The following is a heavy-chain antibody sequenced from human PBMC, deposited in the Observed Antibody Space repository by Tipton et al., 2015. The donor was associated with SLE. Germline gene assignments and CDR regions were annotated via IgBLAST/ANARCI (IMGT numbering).Heavy chain of an antibody. CDR2: ISASGAGT. CDR3: AKERVRLGHSAGDY. V-gene: IGHV3-23*01. D-gene: IGHD3-16*01. Sequence: SLRLSCAASGFTFSSYAMDWVRQAPGMGLEWVSGISASGAGTFYADSVKGRFTISRDSSKNTLYLQMSSLKVEDTAVYFCAKERVRLGHSAGDYWGQGTPVTVSS. CDR1: GFTFSSYA. J-gene: IGHJ4*02.